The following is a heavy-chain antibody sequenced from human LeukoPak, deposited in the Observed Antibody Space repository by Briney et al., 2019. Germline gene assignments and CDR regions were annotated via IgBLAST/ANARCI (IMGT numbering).Heavy chain of an antibody. V-gene: IGHV3-74*01. CDR1: EISFSSYW. CDR3: AMDINGDLFHV. Sequence: GGSLRLSCAGSEISFSSYWMHWVRQPPEKGLEWVFSIKSDGSATAYADSVKGRFSMSTDSAKYTASLHMNSLRVEDTAMYYCAMDINGDLFHVWGQGTPVTVSS. J-gene: IGHJ4*02. CDR2: IKSDGSAT. D-gene: IGHD2-2*03.